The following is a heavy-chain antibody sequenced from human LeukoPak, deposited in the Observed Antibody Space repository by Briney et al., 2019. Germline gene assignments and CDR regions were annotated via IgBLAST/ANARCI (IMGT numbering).Heavy chain of an antibody. V-gene: IGHV4-34*01. CDR1: GGSVSSYY. Sequence: SGTLSLTCSVSGGSVSSYYWSWIRQPPGKGLEWIGEINHSGSTNYNPSLKSRVTISVDTSKNQFSLKLSSVTAADTAVYYCAGEKNYYDSSDNCGMDVWGQGTTVTVSS. CDR3: AGEKNYYDSSDNCGMDV. J-gene: IGHJ6*02. CDR2: INHSGST. D-gene: IGHD3-22*01.